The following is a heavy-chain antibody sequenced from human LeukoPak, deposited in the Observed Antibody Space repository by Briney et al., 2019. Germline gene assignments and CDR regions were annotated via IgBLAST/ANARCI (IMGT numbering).Heavy chain of an antibody. CDR3: ARGRFLDAFDI. CDR2: IYYSGST. Sequence: SETLSLTCTVSGGSISSYYWSWTRQPPGKGLEWIGYIYYSGSTKYKPSLKSRVTISVDTSKNQFSLKLSSVTAADTAVYYCARGRFLDAFDIWGQGTMVTVSS. V-gene: IGHV4-59*01. CDR1: GGSISSYY. D-gene: IGHD3-3*01. J-gene: IGHJ3*02.